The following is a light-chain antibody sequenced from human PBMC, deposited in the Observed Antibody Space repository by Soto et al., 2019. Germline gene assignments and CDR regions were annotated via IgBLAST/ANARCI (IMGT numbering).Light chain of an antibody. Sequence: EVVLTPSPGTLSLSPGERATLSCRASQSVSSSDLAWYQQKPGQAPRLLMYDASSRATGIPDRFSGSGSGTDFTLTISRLDPEDFAVYYCQQYGSSSWTFGQGTKVDIK. V-gene: IGKV3-20*01. CDR2: DAS. CDR3: QQYGSSSWT. CDR1: QSVSSSD. J-gene: IGKJ1*01.